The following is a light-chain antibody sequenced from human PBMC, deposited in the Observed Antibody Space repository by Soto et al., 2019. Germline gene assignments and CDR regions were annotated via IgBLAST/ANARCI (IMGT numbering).Light chain of an antibody. J-gene: IGKJ1*01. Sequence: DIQLTQSPSTLSASVGDRVTITCRASQSISSWLAWYQQKPGIAPKLLIYDASSLESGVPSRFSGSGSGTEFTLTISSLQPDDFATYYGQQYNSYPWTFGQGTKVEIK. CDR1: QSISSW. CDR2: DAS. CDR3: QQYNSYPWT. V-gene: IGKV1-5*01.